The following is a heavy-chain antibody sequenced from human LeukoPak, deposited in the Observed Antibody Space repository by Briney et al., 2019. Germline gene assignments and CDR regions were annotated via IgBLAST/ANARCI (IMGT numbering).Heavy chain of an antibody. J-gene: IGHJ4*02. CDR1: GFTFDDYG. D-gene: IGHD2-15*01. V-gene: IGHV3-21*01. CDR3: ARVGVRLRFVAYYFDY. Sequence: GGSLRLSCVGSGFTFDDYGMSWVRQGPGKGLEWVSSISSSSSYIYYADSVKGRFTISRDNAKNYLYLQMNSLRAEDTAVYYFARVGVRLRFVAYYFDYWGQGTLVTVSS. CDR2: ISSSSSYI.